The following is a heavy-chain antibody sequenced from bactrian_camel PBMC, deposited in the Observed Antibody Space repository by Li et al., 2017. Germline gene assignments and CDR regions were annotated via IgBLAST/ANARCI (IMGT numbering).Heavy chain of an antibody. J-gene: IGHJ6*01. CDR2: SYSDGSNA. Sequence: VQLVESGGALVQPGGTLTLSCATSGFAFTSYDMNWVRQVPGKGLEWVSGSYSDGSNAAYADSVRGRFTISQDNAKNIIYLQMDNLKSEDSDMYYCAAVGLSPTCGVRPYRALLGFGDWGQGTQVTVS. CDR3: AAVGLSPTCGVRPYRALLGFGD. V-gene: IGHV3S6*01. D-gene: IGHD1*01. CDR1: GFAFTSYD.